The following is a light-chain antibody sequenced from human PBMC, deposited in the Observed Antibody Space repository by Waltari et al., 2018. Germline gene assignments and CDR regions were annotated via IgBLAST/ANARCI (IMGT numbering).Light chain of an antibody. V-gene: IGKV3-20*01. J-gene: IGKJ1*01. Sequence: EIVLTQSPGTLSLSPGERATLSCRASQSVSRTLAWYQQKACQAPRLLIYDASSRATDIPDRFSGSGSGTDFSLTISRLEPEDFAVYYCQKYGTHPATFGQGTRVEIK. CDR2: DAS. CDR1: QSVSRT. CDR3: QKYGTHPAT.